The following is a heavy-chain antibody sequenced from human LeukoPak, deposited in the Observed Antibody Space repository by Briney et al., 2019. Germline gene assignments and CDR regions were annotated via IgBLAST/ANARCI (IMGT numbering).Heavy chain of an antibody. Sequence: GGSLRLSCAASGSTFSSYAMSWVRQVPGKGPEWVSTISGSGGSTYYADSVKGRFTISRDNSKNTLFLQMNSLRAEDTAVYYCAKDDSSGVICDYWGQGALVTVSS. CDR2: ISGSGGST. CDR3: AKDDSSGVICDY. D-gene: IGHD3-22*01. J-gene: IGHJ4*02. V-gene: IGHV3-23*01. CDR1: GSTFSSYA.